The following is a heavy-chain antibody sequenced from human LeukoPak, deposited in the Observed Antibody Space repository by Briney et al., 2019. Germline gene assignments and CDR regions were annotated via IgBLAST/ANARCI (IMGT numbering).Heavy chain of an antibody. J-gene: IGHJ4*02. CDR2: INPNSGGT. Sequence: AASVTVSCKASGYNFTGYYIHWVRQAPGQGLEWMGWINPNSGGTNYAQKFQGRVTMTRDTSISTAYMELSRLTSDDTAVYYCARTGQLYCSGSSCEGDYWGQGTLVTVSS. D-gene: IGHD2-15*01. V-gene: IGHV1-2*02. CDR3: ARTGQLYCSGSSCEGDY. CDR1: GYNFTGYY.